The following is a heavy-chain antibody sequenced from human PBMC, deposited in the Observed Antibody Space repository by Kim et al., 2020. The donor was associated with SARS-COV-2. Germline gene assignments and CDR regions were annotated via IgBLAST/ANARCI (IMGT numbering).Heavy chain of an antibody. CDR1: GGSISSSSYY. CDR3: ARQPPRLGDY. CDR2: IYYSGST. J-gene: IGHJ4*02. D-gene: IGHD3-10*01. Sequence: SETLSLTCTVSGGSISSSSYYWGWIRQPPGKGLEWIGSIYYSGSTYYNPSLKSRVTISVDTSKNQFSLKLSSVTAADTAVYYCARQPPRLGDYWGQGTLVTVSS. V-gene: IGHV4-39*01.